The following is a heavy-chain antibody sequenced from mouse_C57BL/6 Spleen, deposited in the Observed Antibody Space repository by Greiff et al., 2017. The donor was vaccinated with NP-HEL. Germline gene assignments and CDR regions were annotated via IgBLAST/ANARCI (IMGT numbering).Heavy chain of an antibody. Sequence: VQLQQSGPELVKPGASVKISCKASGYTFTDYYMNWVKQSHGKSLEWIGDINPNNGGTSYNQKFKGKATLTADKSSSTAYMQLSSLTYEDSAVYYCANTTVDWYFDVWGTGTTVTVSS. J-gene: IGHJ1*03. V-gene: IGHV1-26*01. D-gene: IGHD1-1*01. CDR3: ANTTVDWYFDV. CDR1: GYTFTDYY. CDR2: INPNNGGT.